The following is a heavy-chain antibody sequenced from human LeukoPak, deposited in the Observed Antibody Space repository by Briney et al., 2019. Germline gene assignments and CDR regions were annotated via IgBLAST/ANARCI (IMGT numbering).Heavy chain of an antibody. V-gene: IGHV1-2*02. CDR3: ARASSYVGHFQY. CDR1: GYTFTGYY. Sequence: APVKVSCKASGYTFTGYYMHWVRQAPGQGLEWMGWINPNSGGTNYAQKFQGRVTMTRDTSISTAYMELSRLRSDDTAVYFCARASSYVGHFQYWGQGTLVTVSS. CDR2: INPNSGGT. D-gene: IGHD3-10*02. J-gene: IGHJ1*01.